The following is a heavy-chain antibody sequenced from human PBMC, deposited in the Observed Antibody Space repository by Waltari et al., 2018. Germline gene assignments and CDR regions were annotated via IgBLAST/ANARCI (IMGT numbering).Heavy chain of an antibody. D-gene: IGHD2-15*01. Sequence: QVQLVESGGGVVQPGRSLRLSCAASGFTFSSYGMHWVRQAPGKGLEWVAVISYDGSNKYYADSVKGRFTISRDNSKNTLYLQMNSLRAEDTAVYYCAKAGGPVVPFDYWGQGTLVTVSS. CDR2: ISYDGSNK. CDR1: GFTFSSYG. CDR3: AKAGGPVVPFDY. V-gene: IGHV3-30*18. J-gene: IGHJ4*02.